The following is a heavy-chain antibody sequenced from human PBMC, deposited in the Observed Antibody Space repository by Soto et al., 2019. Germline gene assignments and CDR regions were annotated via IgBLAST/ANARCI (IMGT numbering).Heavy chain of an antibody. CDR2: IYYSGST. CDR3: ARTVDGGSGSYYNLNWFDP. CDR1: GGSISSYY. D-gene: IGHD3-10*01. V-gene: IGHV4-59*01. Sequence: SETLSLTCTVSGGSISSYYWSWIRQPRGKGLEWIGYIYYSGSTNYNPSLKSRVTISVDTSKNQFSLKLSSVTAADTAVYYCARTVDGGSGSYYNLNWFDPWGQGTLVTVSS. J-gene: IGHJ5*02.